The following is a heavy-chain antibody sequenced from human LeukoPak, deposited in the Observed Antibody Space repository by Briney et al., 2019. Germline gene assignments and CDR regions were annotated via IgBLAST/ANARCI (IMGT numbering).Heavy chain of an antibody. CDR3: VRDNRDAFDI. CDR1: GFIFNSYS. J-gene: IGHJ3*02. CDR2: ISSSSSYK. V-gene: IGHV3-21*01. Sequence: PGGSRRLSCAASGFIFNSYSMNWVRQAPGKGLEWVSAISSSSSYKFNADSVKGRFTISRDNARNLLYLQMNSLRAEDTAVYYCVRDNRDAFDIWGQGTMVTVSS.